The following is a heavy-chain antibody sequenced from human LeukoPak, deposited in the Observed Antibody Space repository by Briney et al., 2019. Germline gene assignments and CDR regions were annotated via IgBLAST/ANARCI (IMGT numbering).Heavy chain of an antibody. CDR1: GGSISRYY. J-gene: IGHJ4*02. CDR2: IYYSGST. CDR3: ARHLGITIFGEGNFDY. D-gene: IGHD3-3*01. V-gene: IGHV4-59*08. Sequence: SETLSLTCTVSGGSISRYYWSWIRQPPGKGLEWIGYIYYSGSTNYNPSLKSRVTISLDTSKNQFSLKVSSVTAADTAVYYCARHLGITIFGEGNFDYWGQGTLVTVSS.